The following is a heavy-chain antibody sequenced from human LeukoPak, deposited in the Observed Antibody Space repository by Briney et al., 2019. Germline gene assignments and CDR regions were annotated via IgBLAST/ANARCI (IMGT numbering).Heavy chain of an antibody. J-gene: IGHJ4*02. Sequence: PGGSLRLSCAVSGFTFSDYYMSWVRQAPGKGLEWVSTIGTAGDTYYPGSVKGRFTISRENAKNSLYLQMNILKAGNTAVYYCARGGPGHYLDYWGQGTLVTVSP. V-gene: IGHV3-13*01. CDR2: IGTAGDT. CDR3: ARGGPGHYLDY. CDR1: GFTFSDYY.